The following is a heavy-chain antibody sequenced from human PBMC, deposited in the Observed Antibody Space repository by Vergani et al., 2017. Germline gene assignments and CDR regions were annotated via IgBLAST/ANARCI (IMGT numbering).Heavy chain of an antibody. CDR1: GGSVSSGSYY. Sequence: QVQLQESGPGLVKPSETLSLTCTVSGGSVSSGSYYWSWIRQPPGKGLEWIGYIYYSGSTNYNPSLKSRVTISVATSKNQFSLKLSSVTAADTAVYYCARDRKQWLVRDHRGYYYYGMDVWGQGTTVTVSS. D-gene: IGHD6-19*01. CDR3: ARDRKQWLVRDHRGYYYYGMDV. CDR2: IYYSGST. V-gene: IGHV4-61*01. J-gene: IGHJ6*02.